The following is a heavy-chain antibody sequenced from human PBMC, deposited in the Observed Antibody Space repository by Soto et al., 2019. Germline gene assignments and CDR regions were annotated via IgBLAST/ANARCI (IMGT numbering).Heavy chain of an antibody. V-gene: IGHV3-30*05. Sequence: QIQLVQSGGGGVQPGRSLRLSCAASGFTLSSYGMHWVRQAPGKGLEWVAAISYDGRNKWYMDSLEGRFTVSRDNSESTVFLQGDSLRPKDTGMSVCAKDRAHLAVAAIAGVGGAVDAWGQGTMVTVSS. J-gene: IGHJ3*01. CDR1: GFTLSSYG. D-gene: IGHD6-19*01. CDR2: ISYDGRNK. CDR3: AKDRAHLAVAAIAGVGGAVDA.